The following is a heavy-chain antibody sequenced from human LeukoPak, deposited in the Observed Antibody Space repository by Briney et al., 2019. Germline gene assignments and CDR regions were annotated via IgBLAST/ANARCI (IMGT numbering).Heavy chain of an antibody. CDR1: GFTFSSYW. CDR2: INSDGSST. J-gene: IGHJ4*02. D-gene: IGHD3-10*01. CDR3: ATIRRVLLWLGEVNGFYDY. V-gene: IGHV3-74*01. Sequence: PGGSLRLSCAASGFTFSSYWMHWVRQAPGKGLVWVSRINSDGSSTSYADSVKGRFTISRDNTKNTLYLQMNSLRAEDTAVYYCATIRRVLLWLGEVNGFYDYWGQGTLVTVSS.